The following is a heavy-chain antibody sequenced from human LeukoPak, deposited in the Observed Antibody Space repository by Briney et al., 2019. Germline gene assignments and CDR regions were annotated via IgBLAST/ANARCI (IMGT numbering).Heavy chain of an antibody. CDR2: IYYSGST. CDR3: ARDRGGRHYYDSSGRAPHYFDY. CDR1: GGSISSGDYY. V-gene: IGHV4-30-4*01. Sequence: SETLSLTCTVSGGSISSGDYYWSWIRQPPGKGLEWIGYIYYSGSTYYNPSLKSRVTISVDTSKNQFSLKLSSVTAADTAVYYCARDRGGRHYYDSSGRAPHYFDYWGQGTLVTVSS. D-gene: IGHD3-22*01. J-gene: IGHJ4*02.